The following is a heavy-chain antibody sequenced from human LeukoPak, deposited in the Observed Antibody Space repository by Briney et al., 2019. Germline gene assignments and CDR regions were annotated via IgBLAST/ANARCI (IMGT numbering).Heavy chain of an antibody. D-gene: IGHD3-3*01. CDR3: TRGLNSIRGVAVHYYYMDV. Sequence: SETLSLTCTVSGGSISYHYWSCIRHPPEEGVEWIGYIYYSGCTKYNPPLKSRVTISVDTSKNQFSLKLSSVPAADTAVYYCTRGLNSIRGVAVHYYYMDVWGKGTTVTVSS. V-gene: IGHV4-59*11. CDR1: GGSISYHY. J-gene: IGHJ6*03. CDR2: IYYSGCT.